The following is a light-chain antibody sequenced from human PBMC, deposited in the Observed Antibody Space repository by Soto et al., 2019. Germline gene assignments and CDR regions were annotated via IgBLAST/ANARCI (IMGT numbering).Light chain of an antibody. CDR1: NSDVGSYNL. V-gene: IGLV2-23*03. CDR3: CSYAGSSTFLWV. CDR2: EGS. Sequence: QSVLTQPASGSGSPGQSITISCTGTNSDVGSYNLVSWYQQHPGKAPKLMIYEGSKRPSGVSNRFSGSKSGNTASLTISGLQAEDEADYYCCSYAGSSTFLWVSGTGTKVTVL. J-gene: IGLJ1*01.